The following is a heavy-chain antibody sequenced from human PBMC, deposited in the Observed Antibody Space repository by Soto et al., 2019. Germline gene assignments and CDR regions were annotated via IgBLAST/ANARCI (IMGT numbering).Heavy chain of an antibody. CDR2: IWDDGSNK. V-gene: IGHV3-33*01. CDR1: GFTFSSYH. J-gene: IGHJ4*02. D-gene: IGHD2-8*01. Sequence: PGGSLRLSCAASGFTFSSYHMHWVRQAPGKGLEWLAVIWDDGSNKYYADSVKGRFTVSRDNSKNTLYLQMNSLRVEDTAVYYCARIGTWALNFDYWGQGTLVTVSS. CDR3: ARIGTWALNFDY.